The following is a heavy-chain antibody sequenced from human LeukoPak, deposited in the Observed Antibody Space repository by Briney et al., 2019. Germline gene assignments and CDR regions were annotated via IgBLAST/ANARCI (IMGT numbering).Heavy chain of an antibody. CDR1: GFTFSSYE. CDR3: ARAPPEGSSYMDV. J-gene: IGHJ6*03. D-gene: IGHD1-14*01. CDR2: ISCSGSTI. Sequence: GGSLRLSCAASGFTFSSYEMNWVRQAPGKGLEWVSYISCSGSTIYYADSVKGRFTISRDNAKNSLYLQMNSLRAEDTTVYYCARAPPEGSSYMDVWGKGTTVTFSS. V-gene: IGHV3-48*03.